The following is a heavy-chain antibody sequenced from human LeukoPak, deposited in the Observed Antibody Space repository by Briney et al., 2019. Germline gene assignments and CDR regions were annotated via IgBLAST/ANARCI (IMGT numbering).Heavy chain of an antibody. CDR3: ARGGEEMATINTLYYFDY. J-gene: IGHJ4*02. CDR2: INNSGST. V-gene: IGHV4-34*01. Sequence: PSETLSLTCAVYGGSFSGYYWSWIRQPPGKGLGGIGEINNSGSTNYNPSLKSRVTISVDTSKNQFSLKLSSVTTADTAVYYCARGGEEMATINTLYYFDYWGQGTLVTVSS. D-gene: IGHD5-24*01. CDR1: GGSFSGYY.